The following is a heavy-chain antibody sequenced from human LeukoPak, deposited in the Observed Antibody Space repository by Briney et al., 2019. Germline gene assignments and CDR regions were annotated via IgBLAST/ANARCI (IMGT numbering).Heavy chain of an antibody. CDR2: INHSGST. CDR1: GGSFSGYY. V-gene: IGHV4-34*01. Sequence: KPSETLSLTCAVYGGSFSGYYWSWIRQPPGKGLEWIGEINHSGSTNYNPSLKSRVTISVDTSKNQFSLKLSSVTAADTAVYYCARVAGIAVAGAPNYYGMDVWGQGTTVTVSS. J-gene: IGHJ6*02. CDR3: ARVAGIAVAGAPNYYGMDV. D-gene: IGHD6-19*01.